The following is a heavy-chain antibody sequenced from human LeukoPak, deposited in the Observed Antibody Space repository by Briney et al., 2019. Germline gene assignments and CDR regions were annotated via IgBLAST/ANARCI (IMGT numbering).Heavy chain of an antibody. V-gene: IGHV4-34*01. Sequence: SETLSLTCAVYGGSFSGNYWSWIRQPPGKGLEWIGEINHSGSTNYNPSLKSRVTISVDTSENQFSLKLSSVTAADTAVYYCARETSQKGAHYMDVWGKGTTVTISS. D-gene: IGHD3-16*01. CDR3: ARETSQKGAHYMDV. CDR2: INHSGST. J-gene: IGHJ6*03. CDR1: GGSFSGNY.